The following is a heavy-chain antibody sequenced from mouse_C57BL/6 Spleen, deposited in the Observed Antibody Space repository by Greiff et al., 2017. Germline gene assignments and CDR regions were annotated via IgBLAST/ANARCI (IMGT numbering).Heavy chain of an antibody. CDR1: GYTFTSYW. CDR3: ARNYGYDRDWYFDV. J-gene: IGHJ1*03. D-gene: IGHD2-2*01. Sequence: QVQLKQPGTELVKPGASVKLSCKASGYTFTSYWMHWVKQRPGQGLEWIGNINPSNGGTNYNEKFKSKATLTVDKSSSTAYMQLSSLTSEDSAVYYCARNYGYDRDWYFDVWGTGTTVTVSS. V-gene: IGHV1-53*01. CDR2: INPSNGGT.